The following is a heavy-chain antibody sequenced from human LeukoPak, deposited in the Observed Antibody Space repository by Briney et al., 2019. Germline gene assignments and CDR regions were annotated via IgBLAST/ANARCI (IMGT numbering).Heavy chain of an antibody. CDR1: GFTFSSYK. V-gene: IGHV3-21*01. Sequence: GGSLRLSCAASGFTFSSYKMNWVRQAPGKGLEWVSSISSSSGYIYYADSVKDRFTISRDNAKNSLYLQMNSLRAEDTAVYYCARNFGSGSPNYYTYYGLDVWGQGTTVTVSS. CDR2: ISSSSGYI. J-gene: IGHJ6*02. D-gene: IGHD3-10*01. CDR3: ARNFGSGSPNYYTYYGLDV.